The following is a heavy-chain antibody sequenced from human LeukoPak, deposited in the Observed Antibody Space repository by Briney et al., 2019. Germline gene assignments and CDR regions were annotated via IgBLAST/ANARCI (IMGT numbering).Heavy chain of an antibody. D-gene: IGHD2-21*01. CDR1: GYNFRSYS. CDR2: IFPGGSDI. Sequence: KIGESLKIPCKGSGYNFRSYSIGWVRQMPGKGLEWMGTIFPGGSDIRYSPSFQGQVTISADKSISTAYLQWSKLKASDTAIYYCATLDSDSDYFDFWGQGTLVTVSS. CDR3: ATLDSDSDYFDF. V-gene: IGHV5-51*01. J-gene: IGHJ4*02.